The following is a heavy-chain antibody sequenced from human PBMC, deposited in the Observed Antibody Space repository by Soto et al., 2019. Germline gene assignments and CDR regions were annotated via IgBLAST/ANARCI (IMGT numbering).Heavy chain of an antibody. Sequence: QVQLVQSGVEVKKPGASVKVSCKASGYTFTSYAIIWVRQAPGQGLEWMGWISVYNGNTNYAQKLQGRVTITTDTSTLTAYMELRSLRSDATAVYYCARDWSITVTTLGHWGQGTLVTVSS. CDR2: ISVYNGNT. V-gene: IGHV1-18*01. CDR3: ARDWSITVTTLGH. J-gene: IGHJ4*02. CDR1: GYTFTSYA. D-gene: IGHD4-17*01.